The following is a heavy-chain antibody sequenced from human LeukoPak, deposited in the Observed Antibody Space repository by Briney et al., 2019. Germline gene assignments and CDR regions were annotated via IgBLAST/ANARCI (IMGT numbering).Heavy chain of an antibody. Sequence: GRSLRLSCAASGFTFSSYAMHWVRQAPGKGLEWVAVISYDGSDKYYAYSVKGRFTISRDSSKDTLYLQMNSLRAEDTAVYYCARDTSWRRTEIDAFDISGQGTMVTVSS. CDR1: GFTFSSYA. V-gene: IGHV3-30-3*01. J-gene: IGHJ3*02. D-gene: IGHD3-16*01. CDR3: ARDTSWRRTEIDAFDI. CDR2: ISYDGSDK.